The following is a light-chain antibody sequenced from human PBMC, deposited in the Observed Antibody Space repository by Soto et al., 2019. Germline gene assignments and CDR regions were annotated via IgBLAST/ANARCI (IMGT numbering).Light chain of an antibody. CDR3: ETWDSNTRV. Sequence: QSVLTQSSSASASLGSSVKLTCTLSSGHSSYIIAWHQQQPGKAPRYLMKLEGSGSYNKGSGVPDRLSGSSSGADRYLTISNLRFEDEANYYCETWDSNTRVFGGGTKVTVL. V-gene: IGLV4-60*02. CDR1: SGHSSYI. J-gene: IGLJ2*01. CDR2: LEGSGSY.